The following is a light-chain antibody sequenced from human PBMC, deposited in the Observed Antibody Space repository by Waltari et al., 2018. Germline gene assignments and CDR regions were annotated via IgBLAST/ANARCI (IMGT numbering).Light chain of an antibody. J-gene: IGKJ1*01. V-gene: IGKV3D-15*01. CDR3: QQYHNWPPWT. CDR2: DAS. CDR1: QSVSTK. Sequence: EIVMTQSPAPLSVSPGEGVTLSCRASQSVSTKLAWYQLKPGQAPRLLIYDASSSATGIPARFSGSGSGTEFTLTISSLQSEDFALYYCQQYHNWPPWTFGQGTKVEIK.